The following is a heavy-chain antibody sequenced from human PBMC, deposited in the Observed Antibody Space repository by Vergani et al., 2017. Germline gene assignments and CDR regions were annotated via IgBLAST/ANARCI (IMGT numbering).Heavy chain of an antibody. D-gene: IGHD3-16*02. CDR1: GYTFTSYG. CDR3: AIEAYDYVWGSYRWIPYYFDY. V-gene: IGHV1-18*01. CDR2: ISAYNGNT. Sequence: QVQLVQSGAEVKKPGASVKVSCKASGYTFTSYGISWVRQAPGQGLEWMGWISAYNGNTNYAQKLQGRVTMTTDTSTSTAYMELRSLRSDDTAVYYCAIEAYDYVWGSYRWIPYYFDYWGQGTLVTVSS. J-gene: IGHJ4*02.